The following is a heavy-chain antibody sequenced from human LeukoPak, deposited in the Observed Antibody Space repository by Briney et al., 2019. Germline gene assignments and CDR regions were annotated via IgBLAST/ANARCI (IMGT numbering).Heavy chain of an antibody. J-gene: IGHJ6*03. D-gene: IGHD2-15*01. CDR2: IYYSGST. CDR3: ARGRVVVVAAPNYYYYYMDV. Sequence: SETLSLTCTVSGGSISSYYWSWIRQPPGKGLEWIGYIYYSGSTNYNPSLKSRVTISEDTSKNQFSLKLSSVTAADTAVYYCARGRVVVVAAPNYYYYYMDVWGKGTTVTVSS. CDR1: GGSISSYY. V-gene: IGHV4-59*01.